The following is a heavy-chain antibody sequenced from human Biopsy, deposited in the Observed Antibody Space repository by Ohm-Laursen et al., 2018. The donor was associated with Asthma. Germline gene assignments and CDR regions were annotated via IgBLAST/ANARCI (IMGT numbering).Heavy chain of an antibody. CDR2: IYSGGTS. CDR3: ARDFSRAIMIGGGREHYFDF. D-gene: IGHD3-16*01. Sequence: GSLRLSCAASGFAVSRDHMFWVRQAPGKGLEWVSVIYSGGTSHTADSVKGRFTISRDNSKNTLHLQMNSLSPEDTAVYYCARDFSRAIMIGGGREHYFDFWGQGTPVTVSS. V-gene: IGHV3-66*02. CDR1: GFAVSRDH. J-gene: IGHJ4*02.